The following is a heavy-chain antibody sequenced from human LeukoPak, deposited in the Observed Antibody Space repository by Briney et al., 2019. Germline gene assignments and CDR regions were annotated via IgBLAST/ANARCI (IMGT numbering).Heavy chain of an antibody. J-gene: IGHJ4*02. Sequence: ASVKVSCKASGGTFSSYAISWVRQAPGQGLEWMGGIIPIFGTANYAQKFQGRVTMTRDTSTSTVYMELSSLRSEDTAVYYCARVSSSSGFDYWGQGTLVTVSS. D-gene: IGHD6-6*01. V-gene: IGHV1-69*05. CDR2: IIPIFGTA. CDR3: ARVSSSSGFDY. CDR1: GGTFSSYA.